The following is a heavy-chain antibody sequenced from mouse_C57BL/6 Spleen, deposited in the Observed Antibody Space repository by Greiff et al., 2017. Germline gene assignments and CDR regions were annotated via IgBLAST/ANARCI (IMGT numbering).Heavy chain of an antibody. V-gene: IGHV1-80*01. J-gene: IGHJ4*01. CDR1: GYAFSSYW. CDR3: ARTRGYDYEGAMDY. Sequence: QVQLKQSGAELVKPGASVKISCKASGYAFSSYWMNWVKQRPGKGLEWIGQIYPGDGDTNYNGKFKGKATLTADKSSSTAYMQLSSLTSEDSAVYFCARTRGYDYEGAMDYWGQGTSVTVSS. CDR2: IYPGDGDT. D-gene: IGHD2-4*01.